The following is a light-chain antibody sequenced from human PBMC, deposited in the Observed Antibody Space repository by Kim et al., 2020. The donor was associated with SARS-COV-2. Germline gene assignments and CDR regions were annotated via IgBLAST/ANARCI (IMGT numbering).Light chain of an antibody. CDR3: NSRDSTTNQLI. CDR2: GKN. CDR1: SLRSYY. J-gene: IGLJ2*01. Sequence: SSELTQDPAVSVALGHTVRITCQGDSLRSYYASWYQQKPGQAPVVVIYGKNDRLSGIPDRFSGSRSGTTASLTITGAQAEDEADYYCNSRDSTTNQLIFGGGTQLTVL. V-gene: IGLV3-19*01.